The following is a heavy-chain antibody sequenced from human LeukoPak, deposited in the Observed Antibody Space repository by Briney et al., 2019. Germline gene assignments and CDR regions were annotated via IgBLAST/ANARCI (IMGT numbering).Heavy chain of an antibody. CDR2: INADNANT. CDR1: GGTFSSYA. V-gene: IGHV1-3*01. Sequence: ASVKVSCKASGGTFSSYAISWVRQAPGQRLEWMGWINADNANTKYSQKFQGRVTITRDTSASTAFMELSSLRSEDTAVYYCARSWYFDLWGRGTLVTVSS. CDR3: ARSWYFDL. J-gene: IGHJ2*01.